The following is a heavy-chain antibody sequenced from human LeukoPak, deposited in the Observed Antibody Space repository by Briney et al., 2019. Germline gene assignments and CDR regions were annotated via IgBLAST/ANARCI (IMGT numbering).Heavy chain of an antibody. CDR3: ATHPGDYWFGYLQL. J-gene: IGHJ4*02. Sequence: GGSLRLSCAASGITLNSYWMSWVRQAPGKGPEWVAQINQAGSAKYYVDSVKGRFTVSRDNAKNSLYLQMNSLRVEDTAVYYCATHPGDYWFGYLQLWGQGTLVTVSS. D-gene: IGHD3-10*01. V-gene: IGHV3-7*01. CDR2: INQAGSAK. CDR1: GITLNSYW.